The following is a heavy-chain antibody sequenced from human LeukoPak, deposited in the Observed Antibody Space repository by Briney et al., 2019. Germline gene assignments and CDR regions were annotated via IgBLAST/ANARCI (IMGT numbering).Heavy chain of an antibody. CDR1: GFTFSSYS. V-gene: IGHV3-21*01. Sequence: GGSLRLSCAASGFTFSSYSMNWVRQAPGKGLEWVSSISSSSSYIYYADSVKGRFTISRDNAKNSLYLQMNSLRAEDTAVYYCARVRIAVAGVFDYWGKGTLVVVSS. CDR2: ISSSSSYI. D-gene: IGHD6-19*01. J-gene: IGHJ4*02. CDR3: ARVRIAVAGVFDY.